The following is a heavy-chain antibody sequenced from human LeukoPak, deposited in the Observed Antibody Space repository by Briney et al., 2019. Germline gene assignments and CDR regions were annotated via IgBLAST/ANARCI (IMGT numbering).Heavy chain of an antibody. D-gene: IGHD3-9*01. Sequence: NPSETLSLTCSVSGGSISSYYWSWIRQPPGKGLEWIGYIYYSGSTNYNPSLKSRVTISVDTSKNQFSLKLSSVTAADTAVYYCARLTGYRIESAFDIWGQGTMVTVSS. CDR1: GGSISSYY. V-gene: IGHV4-59*01. CDR3: ARLTGYRIESAFDI. J-gene: IGHJ3*02. CDR2: IYYSGST.